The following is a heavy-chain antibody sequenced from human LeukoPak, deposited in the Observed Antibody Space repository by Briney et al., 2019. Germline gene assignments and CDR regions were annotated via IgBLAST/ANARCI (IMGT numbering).Heavy chain of an antibody. V-gene: IGHV3-23*01. Sequence: GGSLRLSCAASGFTFSSYAMSWVRQAPGKELEWVSAISGSGGSTYYADSVKGRFTISRDNSKNTLYLQMNSLRAEDTAVYYCAKRSPKVKYYYDFFDYWGQGTLVTVSS. J-gene: IGHJ4*02. CDR1: GFTFSSYA. CDR2: ISGSGGST. CDR3: AKRSPKVKYYYDFFDY. D-gene: IGHD3-10*01.